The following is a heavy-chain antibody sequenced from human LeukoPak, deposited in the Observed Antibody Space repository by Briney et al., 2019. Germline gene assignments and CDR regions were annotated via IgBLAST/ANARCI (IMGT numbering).Heavy chain of an antibody. CDR1: GYTFTSYD. J-gene: IGHJ4*02. CDR2: MNPNSGNT. Sequence: ASVKVSCKASGYTFTSYDINWVRQATGQGLEWMGWMNPNSGNTGYAQKFQGRVTMTRNTSISTAYMELSSLRSEDTAVYYCARASPAYYYDSSGYYREYYFIDYWGQGTLATVSS. V-gene: IGHV1-8*01. D-gene: IGHD3-22*01. CDR3: ARASPAYYYDSSGYYREYYFIDY.